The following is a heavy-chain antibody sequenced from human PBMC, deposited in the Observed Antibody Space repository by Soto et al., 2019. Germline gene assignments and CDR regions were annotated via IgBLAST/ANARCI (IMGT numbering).Heavy chain of an antibody. CDR2: LGRSSTNT. J-gene: IGHJ4*02. CDR3: VRDWLYCVSTNCFGGFFEY. CDR1: GFTLSDYY. V-gene: IGHV3-11*05. Sequence: QVQLVESGGRLVKPGGSLRLPCAASGFTLSDYYMPWIRQAPGKALEWVPDLGRSSTNTHYADSVKGRFTISRDSARNSLYLQMNSLRAEDTAVYYCVRDWLYCVSTNCFGGFFEYWGQGTLVTVSS. D-gene: IGHD2-2*01.